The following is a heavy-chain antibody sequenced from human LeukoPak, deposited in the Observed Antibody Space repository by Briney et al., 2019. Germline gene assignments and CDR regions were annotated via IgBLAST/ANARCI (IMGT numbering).Heavy chain of an antibody. CDR1: GYTFTRYG. V-gene: IGHV1-18*01. CDR3: ASFGYGDYRYYFDY. J-gene: IGHJ4*01. D-gene: IGHD4-17*01. CDR2: LSPYNGDT. Sequence: ASVKVSCKASGYTFTRYGITWVRQAPGQGLEWMGWLSPYNGDTNYAQKFQGRLTMTRNTSISTAYMELSSLRSEDTAVYYCASFGYGDYRYYFDYWGQGTLVTVSS.